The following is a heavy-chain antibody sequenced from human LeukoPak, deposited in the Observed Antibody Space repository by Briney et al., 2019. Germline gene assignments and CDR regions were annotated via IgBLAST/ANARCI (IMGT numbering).Heavy chain of an antibody. CDR3: ARDGDSSGWYADY. D-gene: IGHD6-19*01. V-gene: IGHV3-33*01. J-gene: IGHJ4*02. Sequence: GRSLRLSCAASGFTFSSYGMPWVRQAPGKGLEWVAVIWYDGSNKYYADSVKGRFTISRDNSKNTLYLQMNSLRAEDTAVYYCARDGDSSGWYADYWGQGTLVTVSS. CDR1: GFTFSSYG. CDR2: IWYDGSNK.